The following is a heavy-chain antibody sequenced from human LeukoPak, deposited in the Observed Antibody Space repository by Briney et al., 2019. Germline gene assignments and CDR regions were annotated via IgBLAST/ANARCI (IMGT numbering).Heavy chain of an antibody. CDR1: GFTFSPYS. V-gene: IGHV3-69-1*02. D-gene: IGHD3-22*01. Sequence: GGSLRLSCEASGFTFSPYSVTWVRQAAGMGLEWVSFIRSDGDIFYADSVKGRFSISRDNAKNSLYLQMTRLRVEDTGIYYCARGFPNDYDRGTYHFVRDRWGLGTLVAVSS. J-gene: IGHJ5*02. CDR2: IRSDGDI. CDR3: ARGFPNDYDRGTYHFVRDR.